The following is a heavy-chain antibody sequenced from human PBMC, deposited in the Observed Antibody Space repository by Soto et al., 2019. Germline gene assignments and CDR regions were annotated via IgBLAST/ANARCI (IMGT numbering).Heavy chain of an antibody. CDR3: ASGGTFWGPNEH. CDR1: GYIITSSG. D-gene: IGHD3-16*01. Sequence: QVQLVQSGAEVKKPGASVKVSCKASGYIITSSGITWVRQAPGQGLEWMGWISPHYVTTNYAEKLKGRATMTADTSTNPAYMELRSLRSDDTAVYYCASGGTFWGPNEHWGQGTLVTVSS. J-gene: IGHJ4*02. V-gene: IGHV1-18*01. CDR2: ISPHYVTT.